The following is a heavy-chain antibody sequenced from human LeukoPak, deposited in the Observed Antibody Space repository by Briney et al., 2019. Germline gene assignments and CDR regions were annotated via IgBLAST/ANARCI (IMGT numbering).Heavy chain of an antibody. D-gene: IGHD6-19*01. V-gene: IGHV4-4*02. CDR3: ARGLGSGWYGHDAFDI. CDR1: GGSISSSNW. Sequence: SGTLSLTCAVSGGSISSSNWWSWARQPPGKGLEWIGEIYHSGSTNYNPSLKSRVTISVDKSKNQFSLKLSSVTAADTAVYYCARGLGSGWYGHDAFDIWGQGTMVTVSS. J-gene: IGHJ3*02. CDR2: IYHSGST.